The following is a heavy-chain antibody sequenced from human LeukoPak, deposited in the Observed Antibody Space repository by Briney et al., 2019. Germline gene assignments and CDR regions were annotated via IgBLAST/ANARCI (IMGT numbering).Heavy chain of an antibody. D-gene: IGHD4-23*01. J-gene: IGHJ4*02. CDR2: IHPNSGKT. V-gene: IGHV1-8*01. Sequence: ASVKVSCKASGYTFRSYEINWVRQAPGQGLEWVGWIHPNSGKTGYAQKFQGRVTMTRDTSTETAFMELSSLKFDDTAIFYCARGHYGGNRYFDIWGQGTLVAVSS. CDR3: ARGHYGGNRYFDI. CDR1: GYTFRSYE.